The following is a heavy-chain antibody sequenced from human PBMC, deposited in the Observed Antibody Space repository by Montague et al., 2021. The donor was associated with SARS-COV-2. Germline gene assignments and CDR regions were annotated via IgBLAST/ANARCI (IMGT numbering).Heavy chain of an antibody. CDR3: ARVRYYGSGTSLGMDV. V-gene: IGHV4-4*07. CDR1: GGSINSYY. J-gene: IGHJ6*02. Sequence: SETLSLTCAVSGGSINSYYWSWIRQPAGQGLEWIGRIYTSGRTNHSPSLKSRVTMSVDTSRNHLSLKLTSVTAADTAVYYCARVRYYGSGTSLGMDVWGQGTTVTVSS. CDR2: IYTSGRT. D-gene: IGHD3-10*01.